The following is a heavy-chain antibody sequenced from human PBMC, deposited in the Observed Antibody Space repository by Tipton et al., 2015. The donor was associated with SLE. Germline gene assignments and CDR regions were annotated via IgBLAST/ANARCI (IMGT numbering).Heavy chain of an antibody. D-gene: IGHD5-18*01. V-gene: IGHV4-59*01. CDR2: IYYSGGT. Sequence: TLSLTCSVSGGSMSTYYWSWIRRPPGKGLEWVGYIYYSGGTSYNPSLKSRVAISVDTSRNQFSLQLSSVTAADSAVYYCARYSLTNWHLDLWGRGTLVIVSS. CDR1: GGSMSTYY. CDR3: ARYSLTNWHLDL. J-gene: IGHJ2*01.